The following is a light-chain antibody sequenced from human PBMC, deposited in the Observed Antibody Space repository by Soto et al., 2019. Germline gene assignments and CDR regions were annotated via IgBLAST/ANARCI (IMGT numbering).Light chain of an antibody. J-gene: IGKJ1*01. V-gene: IGKV3-11*01. CDR2: GAS. CDR3: HQRQRWPRT. CDR1: QTVSSH. Sequence: IVLTQSPATLSVSPWERATLSCRASQTVSSHLAWYQQKPGQAPRLLIFGASNRAAGIPARFSGSGSGTDFTLTITSLEPEDVAFYYCHQRQRWPRTFGQGTKVDIK.